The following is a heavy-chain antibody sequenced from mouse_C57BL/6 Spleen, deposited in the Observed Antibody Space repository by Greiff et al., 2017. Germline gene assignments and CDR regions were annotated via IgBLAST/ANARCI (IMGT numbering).Heavy chain of an antibody. J-gene: IGHJ4*01. V-gene: IGHV1-69*01. Sequence: VQLQQPGAELVMPGASVKLSCKASGYTFTSSWMHWVKQRPGQGLEWIGEIDPSDSNTNYNQKFKGKSTLTVDKSSSTAYMQLSSLTSEDSAFYDCARLGGPSPMDYWGQGTSVTVSS. CDR1: GYTFTSSW. CDR3: ARLGGPSPMDY. CDR2: IDPSDSNT.